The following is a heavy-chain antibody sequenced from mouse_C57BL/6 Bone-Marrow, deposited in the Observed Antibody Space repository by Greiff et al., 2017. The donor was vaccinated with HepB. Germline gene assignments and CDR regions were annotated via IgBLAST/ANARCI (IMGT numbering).Heavy chain of an antibody. CDR1: GYTFTDYE. V-gene: IGHV1-15*01. J-gene: IGHJ1*03. Sequence: VKVVESGAELVRPGASVTLSCKASGYTFTDYEMHWVKQTPVHGLEWIGAIDPETGGTAYNQKFKGKAILTADKSSSTAYMELRSLTSEDSAVYYCTSTVVAPYWYFDVWGTGTTVTVSS. D-gene: IGHD1-1*01. CDR3: TSTVVAPYWYFDV. CDR2: IDPETGGT.